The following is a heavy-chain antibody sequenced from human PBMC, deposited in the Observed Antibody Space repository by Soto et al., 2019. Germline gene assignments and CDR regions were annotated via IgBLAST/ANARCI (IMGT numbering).Heavy chain of an antibody. CDR1: GGSISSSRYY. D-gene: IGHD3-16*01. J-gene: IGHJ4*02. CDR3: ARQTGVFGHYFDY. V-gene: IGHV4-39*01. CDR2: IYYNGNT. Sequence: QLRLQEAGPGLVKPSETLSLTCTVSGGSISSSRYYWGWIRQPPGKGPEWTGAIYYNGNTYYNPSLKSRVTMSVDTSKNQFSLKLSSATAADTAMYYCARQTGVFGHYFDYWGQGTLVTVSS.